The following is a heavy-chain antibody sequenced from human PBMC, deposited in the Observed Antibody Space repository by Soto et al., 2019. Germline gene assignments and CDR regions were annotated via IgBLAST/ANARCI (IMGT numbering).Heavy chain of an antibody. J-gene: IGHJ4*02. CDR2: ISYDGSNK. D-gene: IGHD6-13*01. V-gene: IGHV3-30-3*01. CDR3: ARPQESSSWYVY. CDR1: GFTFSSYA. Sequence: GGSLRLSCAASGFTFSSYAMHWVRQAPGKGLEWVAVISYDGSNKYYADSVKGRFTISRDNSKNTLYLQMNSLRAEDTAVYYCARPQESSSWYVYWGQGTLVTVSS.